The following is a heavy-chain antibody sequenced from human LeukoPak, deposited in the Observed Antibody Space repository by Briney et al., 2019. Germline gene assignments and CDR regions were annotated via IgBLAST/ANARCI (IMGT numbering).Heavy chain of an antibody. V-gene: IGHV3-30*18. J-gene: IGHJ4*02. CDR2: MSYNGQIT. CDR1: GFTFTTTG. D-gene: IGHD1-1*01. Sequence: GGSLRLSCAASGFTFTTTGMQWVRQAPGKGLGWVAVMSYNGQITYYADSVKGRFTISRDNSQNMLYLQMNSLRVDDTSVYYCAKVQLERRELLPNFDSWVQGTLVTVSS. CDR3: AKVQLERRELLPNFDS.